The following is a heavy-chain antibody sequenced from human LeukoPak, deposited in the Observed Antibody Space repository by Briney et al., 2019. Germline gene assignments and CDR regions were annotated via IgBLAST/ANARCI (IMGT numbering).Heavy chain of an antibody. D-gene: IGHD6-19*01. Sequence: PSETLSVTCTVSGGSISSYYWSWIRQPPGKGLEWIGYIYYSGSTNYNPSLKSRVTISVDTSKNQFSLKLSSVTAADTAVYYCASSYQWLGLTNFDYWGQGTLVTVSS. CDR1: GGSISSYY. CDR3: ASSYQWLGLTNFDY. CDR2: IYYSGST. V-gene: IGHV4-59*01. J-gene: IGHJ4*02.